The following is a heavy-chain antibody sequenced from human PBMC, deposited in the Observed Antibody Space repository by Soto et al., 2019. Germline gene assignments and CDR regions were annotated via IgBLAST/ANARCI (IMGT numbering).Heavy chain of an antibody. Sequence: QLQLQESGPGLVKPSETLSLTCTVSGGSISSSSYYWGWIRQPPGKGLEWIGSIYYSGSTYYNPSLKSRVTISVDTSKTHFSLKLSSVTAADTAVYYCASTEEVLWWFAYWGQGTLVTVSS. CDR3: ASTEEVLWWFAY. CDR1: GGSISSSSYY. V-gene: IGHV4-39*02. CDR2: IYYSGST. J-gene: IGHJ4*02. D-gene: IGHD2-21*01.